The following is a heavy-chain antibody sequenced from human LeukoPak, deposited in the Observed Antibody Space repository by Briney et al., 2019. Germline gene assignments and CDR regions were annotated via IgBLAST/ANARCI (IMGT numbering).Heavy chain of an antibody. CDR2: IYYSGST. D-gene: IGHD4-23*01. CDR1: GGSISGYY. Sequence: PSETLSLTCTVSGGSISGYYWSWIRQPPGQGLEWIGYIYYSGSTNYNPSLESRVTISVDTSKNQFSLRLSSVTAADTAIYYCARLRSYGGNRGIDYWGQGTLVAVSS. CDR3: ARLRSYGGNRGIDY. J-gene: IGHJ4*02. V-gene: IGHV4-59*08.